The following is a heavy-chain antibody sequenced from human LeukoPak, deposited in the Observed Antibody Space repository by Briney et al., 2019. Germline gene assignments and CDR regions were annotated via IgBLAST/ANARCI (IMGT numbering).Heavy chain of an antibody. V-gene: IGHV1-8*03. D-gene: IGHD3-16*01. J-gene: IGHJ3*02. CDR1: GYTFTSYD. CDR2: MNPNSGNT. Sequence: GASVKVSCKASGYTFTSYDINWVRQATGQGLEWMGWMNPNSGNTGYAQKFQGRVTITRNTSISTAYMELSSLRSEDTAVYYCARGLENDDYVTFDIWGQGTMVTVSS. CDR3: ARGLENDDYVTFDI.